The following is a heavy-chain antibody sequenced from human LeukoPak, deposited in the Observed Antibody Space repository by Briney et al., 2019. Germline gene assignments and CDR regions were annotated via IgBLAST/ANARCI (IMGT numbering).Heavy chain of an antibody. Sequence: GGSLRVSCAASGFTFSTYSMSWVRQAPGKGLEWVSYISGSSDAIYYADSVKGRFTISRDNAKNSLYLQMNSLRDEDTAVYYCAREDMVRGDPRYYYYGMDVWGQGTTVTVSS. CDR2: ISGSSDAI. V-gene: IGHV3-48*02. D-gene: IGHD3-10*01. CDR3: AREDMVRGDPRYYYYGMDV. J-gene: IGHJ6*02. CDR1: GFTFSTYS.